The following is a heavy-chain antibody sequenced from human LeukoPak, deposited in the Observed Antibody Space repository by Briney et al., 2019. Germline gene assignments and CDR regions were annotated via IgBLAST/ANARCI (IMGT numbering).Heavy chain of an antibody. CDR1: GYIFTDYY. Sequence: SVKVSCKASGYIFTDYYMHWVRRAPGQGLEWMGGIIPIFGTANYAQKFQGRVTITTDESTSTAYMELSSLRSEDTAVYYCAIQKADSSGWYGIWFDPWGQGTLVTVSS. CDR3: AIQKADSSGWYGIWFDP. D-gene: IGHD6-19*01. J-gene: IGHJ5*02. CDR2: IIPIFGTA. V-gene: IGHV1-69*05.